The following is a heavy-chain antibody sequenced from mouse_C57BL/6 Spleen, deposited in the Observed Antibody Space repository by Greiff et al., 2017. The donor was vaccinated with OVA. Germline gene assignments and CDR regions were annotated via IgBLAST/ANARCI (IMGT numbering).Heavy chain of an antibody. D-gene: IGHD1-1*01. CDR1: GYTFTSYW. CDR3: ALTVVDY. V-gene: IGHV1-50*01. J-gene: IGHJ2*01. Sequence: QVQLQQPGAELVKPGASVKLSCKASGYTFTSYWMQWVKQRPGQGLEWIGEIDPSDSYTNYNQKFKGKATLTVDTSSSTAYMQLSSLTSEDSAVYYCALTVVDYWGQGTTLTVSS. CDR2: IDPSDSYT.